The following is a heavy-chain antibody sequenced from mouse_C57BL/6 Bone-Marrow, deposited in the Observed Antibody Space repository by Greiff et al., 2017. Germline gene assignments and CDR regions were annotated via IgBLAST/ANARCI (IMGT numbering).Heavy chain of an antibody. CDR2: IYPRSGNP. Sequence: QVQLQQSGAELARPGASVKLSCKASGYTFTSYGISWVKQRTGQGLEWIGGIYPRSGNPYYNEKFKGKATLTADKSSSTAYMELLILTAEDSAVYFCARDYGSSPWFAYWGQGTLVTVSA. CDR1: GYTFTSYG. V-gene: IGHV1-81*01. CDR3: ARDYGSSPWFAY. J-gene: IGHJ3*01. D-gene: IGHD1-1*01.